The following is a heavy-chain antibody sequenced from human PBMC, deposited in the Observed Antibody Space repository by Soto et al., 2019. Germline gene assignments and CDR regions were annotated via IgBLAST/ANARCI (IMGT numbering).Heavy chain of an antibody. D-gene: IGHD2-8*01. CDR1: GYTFTSYY. CDR3: AREMRRVGNCTNGVCYKTSPPIYYYYYGMDV. CDR2: INPSGGST. J-gene: IGHJ6*02. Sequence: GASVKVSCKASGYTFTSYYMHWVRQAPGQGLEWMGIINPSGGSTSYAQKFQGRVTMTRDTSTSTVYMELSSLRSEDTAVYYCAREMRRVGNCTNGVCYKTSPPIYYYYYGMDVWGQGTTVTVSS. V-gene: IGHV1-46*01.